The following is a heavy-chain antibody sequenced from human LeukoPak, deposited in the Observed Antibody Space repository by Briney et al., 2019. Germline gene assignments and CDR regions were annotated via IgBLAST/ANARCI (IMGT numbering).Heavy chain of an antibody. CDR1: GYTLTELS. D-gene: IGHD3-3*01. CDR3: ATTPDDFWSGYLPNLSR. V-gene: IGHV1-24*01. J-gene: IGHJ4*02. CDR2: FDPEDGET. Sequence: GASVKVSCEVSGYTLTELSMHWVRQAPGKGLEWMGGFDPEDGETIYAQKFQGRVTMTEDTSTDTAYMELSSLRSEDTAVYYCATTPDDFWSGYLPNLSRWGQGTLVTVSS.